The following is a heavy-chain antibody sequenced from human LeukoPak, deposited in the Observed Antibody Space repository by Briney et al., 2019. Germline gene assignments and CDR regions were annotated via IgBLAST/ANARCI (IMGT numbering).Heavy chain of an antibody. D-gene: IGHD3-22*01. CDR3: VRDPNTYYYDSSGS. V-gene: IGHV3-48*04. CDR1: GFTFSSYS. J-gene: IGHJ5*02. Sequence: GGSLRLSCAASGFTFSSYSMNWVRQAPGKGPEWVSYISSSSSTIYYADSVKGRFTISRDNAKNSLYLQMNSLRAEDTAVYYCVRDPNTYYYDSSGSWGQGTLVTVSS. CDR2: ISSSSSTI.